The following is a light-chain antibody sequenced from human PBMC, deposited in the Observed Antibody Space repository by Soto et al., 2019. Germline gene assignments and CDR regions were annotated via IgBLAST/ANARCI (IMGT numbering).Light chain of an antibody. J-gene: IGKJ2*01. Sequence: EIVLTQSPGTLSLSPGERATLSCRASQSVSSNYLAWYQQRPGQAPRLLIYGASSRATGVPDSFSGSGSGTDFTLTIIRLEPEDSAVYYCQQYGSSPYTFGQGTKLEIK. CDR2: GAS. V-gene: IGKV3-20*01. CDR3: QQYGSSPYT. CDR1: QSVSSNY.